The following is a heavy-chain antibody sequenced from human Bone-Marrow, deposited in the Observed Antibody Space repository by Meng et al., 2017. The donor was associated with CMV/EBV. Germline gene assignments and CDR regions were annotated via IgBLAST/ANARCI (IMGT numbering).Heavy chain of an antibody. CDR1: GFTFSSYW. Sequence: GESLKISCAASGFTFSSYWMSWVRQAPGKGLEWVANIKQDGSEKYYVDSVKGRFTISRDNAKNLLYLQMNSLRAEDTAVYYCARALAASRWGQGTLVTVSS. CDR2: IKQDGSEK. CDR3: ARALAASR. J-gene: IGHJ4*02. D-gene: IGHD3-3*02. V-gene: IGHV3-7*01.